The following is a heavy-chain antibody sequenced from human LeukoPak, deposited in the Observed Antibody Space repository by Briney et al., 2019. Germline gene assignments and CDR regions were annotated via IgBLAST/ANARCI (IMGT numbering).Heavy chain of an antibody. J-gene: IGHJ4*02. CDR1: GFSRSTSGMC. D-gene: IGHD5-18*01. CDR2: NYCDDDK. V-gene: IGHV2-70*11. Sequence: SSPTLVKPSPTLTRTFTFSGFSRSTSGMCVRWIRQPPGKALEWLTRNYCDDDKYYITSLKARLTISQDPYKNPVALTVTNKDPVDRVTYYCARSCGYSYGSGYWGQGTLVTVSS. CDR3: ARSCGYSYGSGY.